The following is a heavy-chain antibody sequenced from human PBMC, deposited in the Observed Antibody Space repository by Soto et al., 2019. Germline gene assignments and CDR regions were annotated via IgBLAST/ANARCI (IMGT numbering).Heavy chain of an antibody. J-gene: IGHJ3*02. D-gene: IGHD3-10*01. CDR1: GYSFTSYW. CDR3: AILVNVLLWFGDTGAFDI. Sequence: GESLKISCKGSGYSFTSYWITWVRQMPGKGLEWMGRIDPSDSYTNYSPSFQGHVTISADKSISTAYLQWSSLKASDTAMYYCAILVNVLLWFGDTGAFDIWGQGTMVTVSS. CDR2: IDPSDSYT. V-gene: IGHV5-10-1*01.